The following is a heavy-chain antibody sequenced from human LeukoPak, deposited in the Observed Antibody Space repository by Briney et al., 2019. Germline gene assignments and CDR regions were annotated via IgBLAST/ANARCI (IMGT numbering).Heavy chain of an antibody. CDR1: GHTFTTFA. CDR2: INAGNGNT. Sequence: ASVKVSCKASGHTFTTFAIHWVRQAPGQSLEWMGWINAGNGNTIYSQKFQGRVTITRDTSASTAYMELSSLRSEDTAVYCCARVYSSSRGNYFDYWGQGTLVTISS. CDR3: ARVYSSSRGNYFDY. V-gene: IGHV1-3*01. D-gene: IGHD6-13*01. J-gene: IGHJ4*02.